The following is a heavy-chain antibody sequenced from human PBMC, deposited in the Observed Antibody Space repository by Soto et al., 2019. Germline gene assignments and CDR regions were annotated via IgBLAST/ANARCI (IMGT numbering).Heavy chain of an antibody. CDR2: IIPILGIA. J-gene: IGHJ4*02. CDR1: GGTFSSYT. CDR3: ARRYSSGWSENDY. D-gene: IGHD6-19*01. V-gene: IGHV1-69*02. Sequence: ASVKVSCKAAGGTFSSYTISWVRQAPGQGLEWMGRIIPILGIANYAQKFQGRVTITADKSTSTAYMELSSLRSEDTAVYYCARRYSSGWSENDYWGQGTLVTVSS.